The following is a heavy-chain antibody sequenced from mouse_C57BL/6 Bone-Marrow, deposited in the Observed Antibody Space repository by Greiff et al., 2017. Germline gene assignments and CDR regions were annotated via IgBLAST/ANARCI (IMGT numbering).Heavy chain of an antibody. CDR1: GYAFSSSW. CDR3: ARGGWSYYFDY. V-gene: IGHV1-82*01. Sequence: QVQLQQSGPELVKPGASVKISCKASGYAFSSSWMNWVKQRPGTGLEWIGRLYPGDGDTNYNGKFKGKATLTADKSSSTAYMQLSSLTSEDSAVHFCARGGWSYYFDYWGQGTTLTVSS. CDR2: LYPGDGDT. D-gene: IGHD2-3*01. J-gene: IGHJ2*01.